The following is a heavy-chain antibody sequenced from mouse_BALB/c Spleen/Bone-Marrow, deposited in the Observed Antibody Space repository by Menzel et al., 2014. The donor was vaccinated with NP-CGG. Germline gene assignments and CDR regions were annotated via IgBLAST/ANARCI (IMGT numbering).Heavy chain of an antibody. D-gene: IGHD2-1*01. CDR1: GYSFTGYN. CDR3: ARYGNYFDY. CDR2: IDPYSGTT. J-gene: IGHJ2*01. Sequence: EVKVVDSGPDLEKPGASVKISCKASGYSFTGYNMNWVKQSNGKSLEWIGNIDPYSGTTNYNQKFKGKATLTVDKSSSTAYMQLKSLTSEDSAVYYCARYGNYFDYWGQGTTLTVSS. V-gene: IGHV1-39*01.